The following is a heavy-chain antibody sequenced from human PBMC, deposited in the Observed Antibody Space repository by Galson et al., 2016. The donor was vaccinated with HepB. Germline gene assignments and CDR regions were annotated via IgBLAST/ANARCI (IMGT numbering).Heavy chain of an antibody. CDR1: GFAFRSHG. Sequence: SLRLSCAASGFAFRSHGMQWVRQAPGKGLEWVAVIWQNGVNKYYADSVKGRFTMSRDDSKNTLYLQMNNLRTEDTAVYFCAREIVPFTGLDYWGQGTLVTVSS. V-gene: IGHV3-33*01. J-gene: IGHJ4*02. CDR3: AREIVPFTGLDY. CDR2: IWQNGVNK. D-gene: IGHD2-8*02.